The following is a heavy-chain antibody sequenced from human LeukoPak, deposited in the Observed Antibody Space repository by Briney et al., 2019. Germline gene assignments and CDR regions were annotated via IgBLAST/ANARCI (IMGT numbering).Heavy chain of an antibody. CDR1: TFTKAW. V-gene: IGHV3-15*07. Sequence: GGSLRLSCVVSTFTKAWMNWVRQAPGKGPEWVGRVKNRGDGRTTDYAAPVKGRFIISRDDSKKTVYLQMDSLKTEDTAVYFCTTEYFGGFEYWGQGTLVTVSS. J-gene: IGHJ4*02. CDR3: TTEYFGGFEY. D-gene: IGHD3-16*01. CDR2: VKNRGDGRTT.